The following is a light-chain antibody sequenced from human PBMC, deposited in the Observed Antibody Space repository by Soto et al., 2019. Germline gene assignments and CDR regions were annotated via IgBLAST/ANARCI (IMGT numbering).Light chain of an antibody. CDR3: SSYTSKSSLI. J-gene: IGLJ2*01. Sequence: QSALTQPASVSGSPGQSITISCAGTMRDVGAYNLVSWYQQHPGRAPQLIIYEVRKRPSGISFRVSGSKSGNTASLTISGLQAEDEADYYRSSYTSKSSLIFGGGTKLTVL. CDR2: EVR. CDR1: MRDVGAYNL. V-gene: IGLV2-14*01.